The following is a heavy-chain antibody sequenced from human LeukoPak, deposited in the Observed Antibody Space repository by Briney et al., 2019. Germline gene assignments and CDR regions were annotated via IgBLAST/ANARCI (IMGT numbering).Heavy chain of an antibody. CDR3: AGGFYDSSGYSSPFDS. CDR1: GGSFSHFY. V-gene: IGHV4-34*01. CDR2: IHHSGTT. Sequence: SETLSLTCVVYGGSFSHFYWTWIRQAPGKGLEWIGEIHHSGTTNYNPSLKSRVTMSIDTSNNHFSLRLSSVTAADTAMYYCAGGFYDSSGYSSPFDSWGQGTLVTVSS. J-gene: IGHJ4*02. D-gene: IGHD3-22*01.